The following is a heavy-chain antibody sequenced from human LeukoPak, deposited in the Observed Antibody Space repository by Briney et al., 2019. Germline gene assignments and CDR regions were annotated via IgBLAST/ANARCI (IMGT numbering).Heavy chain of an antibody. CDR2: ISSGGYNI. CDR3: ARGSRYGSGSYFDF. J-gene: IGHJ4*02. CDR1: GFTFSDFY. V-gene: IGHV3-11*01. Sequence: GGSLRLSCAASGFTFSDFYMGWIRQAPGRGLECVSYISSGGYNIHYADSVKGRFTISRDDAQNSLILQMNSLTAEDTAVFYCARGSRYGSGSYFDFWGQGTLVTVSS. D-gene: IGHD3-10*01.